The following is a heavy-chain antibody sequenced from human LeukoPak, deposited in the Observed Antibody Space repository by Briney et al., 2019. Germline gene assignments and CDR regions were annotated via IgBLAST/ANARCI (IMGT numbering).Heavy chain of an antibody. CDR2: IYYSGST. CDR3: VNYYDSSDYQQPNHFDY. V-gene: IGHV4-39*01. Sequence: SETLSLTCTVSGGSISSSSYYWGWIRQPPGKGLEWIGSIYYSGSTHYNPSLKSRFTISVDTSKNQFSLKLSSVTAADTAVYYCVNYYDSSDYQQPNHFDYWGQGTLVTVSS. CDR1: GGSISSSSYY. J-gene: IGHJ4*02. D-gene: IGHD3-22*01.